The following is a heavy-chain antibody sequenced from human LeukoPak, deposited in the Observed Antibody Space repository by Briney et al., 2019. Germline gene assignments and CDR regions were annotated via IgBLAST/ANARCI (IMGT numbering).Heavy chain of an antibody. CDR2: INHSGST. CDR1: GESFSGFY. Sequence: SETLSLTCAVYGESFSGFYWSWIRQPPGKGLEWVGDINHSGSTNYNPSLKSRLTISLNTSKNQFSLKLSSVTAADTAVYYCARRRAPYYYYMDVWGKGTTVTVSS. CDR3: ARRRAPYYYYMDV. J-gene: IGHJ6*03. V-gene: IGHV4-34*01.